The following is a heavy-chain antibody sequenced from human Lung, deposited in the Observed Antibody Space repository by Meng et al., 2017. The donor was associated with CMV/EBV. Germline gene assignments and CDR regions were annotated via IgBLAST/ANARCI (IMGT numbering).Heavy chain of an antibody. V-gene: IGHV5-51*01. Sequence: XVSXXGSGYTFTKYWIGWVRQMPGKGLEWMGIVYPGDSDMRYSPSFQGQVTISADKSINTAYLQWSSLKASDSAMYYCARRGEDSSLPDYYFYVMDVWGQGXTVTVSS. CDR3: ARRGEDSSLPDYYFYVMDV. CDR2: VYPGDSDM. D-gene: IGHD6-6*01. CDR1: GYTFTKYW. J-gene: IGHJ6*02.